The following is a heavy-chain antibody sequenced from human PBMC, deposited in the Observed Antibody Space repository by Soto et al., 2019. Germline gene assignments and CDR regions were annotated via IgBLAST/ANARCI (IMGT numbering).Heavy chain of an antibody. V-gene: IGHV3-30*18. Sequence: QVQLVESGGGVVQPGRSLRLSCAASGFTFSSSGMHWVRQAPGKGPEWVAVISYDGNDKYYADPVKGRFTISRDNSKNTLYLQINNLRAEDKAVYHCGNLGGYYSSCGVNVWGQGTTVTAS. J-gene: IGHJ6*02. CDR1: GFTFSSSG. CDR2: ISYDGNDK. CDR3: GNLGGYYSSCGVNV. D-gene: IGHD3-16*01.